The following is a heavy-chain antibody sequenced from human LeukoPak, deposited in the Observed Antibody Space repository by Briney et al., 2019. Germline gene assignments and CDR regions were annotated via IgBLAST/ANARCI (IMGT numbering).Heavy chain of an antibody. CDR3: ATLWFGEKQADY. CDR1: GYTFTGYY. Sequence: GASVKVSCKASGYTFTGYYMHWVRQAPGQGLEWMGWINPNSGGTNYAQKFQGRVTTTRDTSISTAYMELSRLRSDDTAVYYCATLWFGEKQADYWGQGTLVTVSS. J-gene: IGHJ4*02. CDR2: INPNSGGT. D-gene: IGHD3-10*01. V-gene: IGHV1-2*02.